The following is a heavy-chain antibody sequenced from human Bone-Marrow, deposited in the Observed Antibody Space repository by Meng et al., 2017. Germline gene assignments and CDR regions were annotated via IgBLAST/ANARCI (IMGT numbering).Heavy chain of an antibody. V-gene: IGHV3-15*01. Sequence: EVQLVESGGGFVKPGGSLRLSCAASGFTFSNAWMTWVRQAPGKGLEWIGRMKSNVDGGTVDYAAAVKGRFFISRDDSENTFYLQMNSQKTEDTAVYYCSGHVDYWGHGTLVTVSS. J-gene: IGHJ4*01. CDR3: SGHVDY. CDR2: MKSNVDGGTV. CDR1: GFTFSNAW.